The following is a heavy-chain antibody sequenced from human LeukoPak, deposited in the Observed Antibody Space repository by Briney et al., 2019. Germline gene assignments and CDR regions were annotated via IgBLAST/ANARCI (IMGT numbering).Heavy chain of an antibody. CDR2: ISYDGSNK. CDR1: GFTFSGYA. Sequence: QPGRSLRLSCAASGFTFSGYAMHWVRQAPGKGLEWVAVISYDGSNKYYADSVKGRFTISRDNSKNTLYLQMNSLRAEDTAVYYCARDPAGIAVAGGQLSRWGQGTLVTVSS. J-gene: IGHJ4*02. D-gene: IGHD6-19*01. CDR3: ARDPAGIAVAGGQLSR. V-gene: IGHV3-30*04.